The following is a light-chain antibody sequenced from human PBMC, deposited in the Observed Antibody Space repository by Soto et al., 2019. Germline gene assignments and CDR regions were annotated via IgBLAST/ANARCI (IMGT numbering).Light chain of an antibody. Sequence: EILMTQSPATLSVSPGERDTLSCRASQSVSSNLAWYQQKPGQAPMLLIYGASTRATGIPARFSGSGSGTEFTLTISSLQSEDFAVYYCQQYNNWPPEPFGQGTKVDIK. CDR1: QSVSSN. J-gene: IGKJ1*01. V-gene: IGKV3-15*01. CDR2: GAS. CDR3: QQYNNWPPEP.